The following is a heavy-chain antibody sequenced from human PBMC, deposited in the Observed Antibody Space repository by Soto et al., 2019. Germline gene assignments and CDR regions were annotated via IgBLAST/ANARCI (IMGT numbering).Heavy chain of an antibody. J-gene: IGHJ4*02. CDR1: GFTFSSYS. CDR3: ARASRRDGYNFDDY. Sequence: EVQLVESGGGLVKPGGSLRLSCAASGFTFSSYSMNWVRQAPGKGLEWVSSISSSSSYIYYADSVKGRFTIYRDNAKNSLYLQMNSLRAEDTAVYYCARASRRDGYNFDDYWGQGTLVTVSS. D-gene: IGHD5-12*01. CDR2: ISSSSSYI. V-gene: IGHV3-21*01.